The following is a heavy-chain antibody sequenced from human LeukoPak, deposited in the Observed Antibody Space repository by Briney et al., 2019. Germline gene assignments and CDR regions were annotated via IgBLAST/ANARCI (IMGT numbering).Heavy chain of an antibody. D-gene: IGHD4-17*01. Sequence: GGSLRLSCAASGFTVSSNYMSWVRQAPGKGLEWVSLIYSGGSTYYADSVKGRFTISRDNSKNTLYLQMYSLRAEDTAIYYCAKDPNGDYIGTFDMWGQGTMVTVSS. CDR2: IYSGGST. V-gene: IGHV3-53*01. CDR1: GFTVSSNY. J-gene: IGHJ3*02. CDR3: AKDPNGDYIGTFDM.